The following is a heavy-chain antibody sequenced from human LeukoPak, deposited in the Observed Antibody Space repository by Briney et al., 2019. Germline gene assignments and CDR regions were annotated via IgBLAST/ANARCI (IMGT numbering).Heavy chain of an antibody. V-gene: IGHV1-69*02. CDR2: IIPILGIA. CDR3: AVSSSGRYEGLDAFDI. Sequence: VASVKVSCKASGGTFSSYTITWVRQAPGQGLEWMGRIIPILGIANYAQKFQGRVTITADKSTSTAYMELSSLRSEDTAVYYCAVSSSGRYEGLDAFDIWGQGTMVTVSS. CDR1: GGTFSSYT. D-gene: IGHD6-19*01. J-gene: IGHJ3*02.